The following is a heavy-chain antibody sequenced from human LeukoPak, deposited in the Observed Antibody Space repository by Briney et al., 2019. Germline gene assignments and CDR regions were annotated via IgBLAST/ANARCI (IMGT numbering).Heavy chain of an antibody. D-gene: IGHD1-1*01. CDR1: GFTFSDYY. Sequence: GGSLRLSCAASGFTFSDYYMSWIRQAPGKGLEWVSYISSSSSYTNYADSVKGRFTISRDNAKNSLYLQMNSLRAEDTAVYYCARTAGTRVYGMDVWGQGITVTVSS. J-gene: IGHJ6*02. V-gene: IGHV3-11*06. CDR2: ISSSSSYT. CDR3: ARTAGTRVYGMDV.